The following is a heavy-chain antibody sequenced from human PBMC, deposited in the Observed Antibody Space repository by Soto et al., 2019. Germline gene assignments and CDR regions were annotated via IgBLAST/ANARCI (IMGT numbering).Heavy chain of an antibody. CDR2: ISWNSGSI. J-gene: IGHJ3*02. Sequence: EVQLVESGGGLVQPGRSLRLSCAASGFSFDDYGMHRVRQAPGKGLEWVSSISWNSGSIGYADSVQGRFTISRDNAKHSLYLQMNSLRAEDTAFYYCAKGIAAATHDAFDIWGQGIMVTVSS. CDR3: AKGIAAATHDAFDI. V-gene: IGHV3-9*01. D-gene: IGHD6-13*01. CDR1: GFSFDDYG.